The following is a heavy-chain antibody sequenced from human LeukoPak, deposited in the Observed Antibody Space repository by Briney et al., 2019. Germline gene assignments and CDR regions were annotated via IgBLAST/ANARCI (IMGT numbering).Heavy chain of an antibody. CDR2: IYASGST. CDR3: ARDSPVRYFDWCIDY. V-gene: IGHV4-61*02. Sequence: SQTLSLTCTVSGGSISTDTYYWTWFRQPAGKGLEWIGRIYASGSTNYNPSLKSRVTISLDTSKNQFSLKLSSVTAADTAVYYCARDSPVRYFDWCIDYWGQGALVTVSS. D-gene: IGHD3-9*01. J-gene: IGHJ4*02. CDR1: GGSISTDTYY.